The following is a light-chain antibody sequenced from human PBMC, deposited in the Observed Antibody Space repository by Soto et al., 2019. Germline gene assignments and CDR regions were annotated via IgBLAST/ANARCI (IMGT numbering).Light chain of an antibody. CDR1: QSISSN. J-gene: IGKJ4*01. CDR3: QQFGTTLT. CDR2: GAS. Sequence: EIVMTQSPATLSVSPGERATLSCRVSQSISSNLAWYQQRPGQAPRLLIHGASKRATGIPDRFSGRGSGTDFTLTISRLEPEDFAVYFCQQFGTTLTFGGGTKVDIK. V-gene: IGKV3-20*01.